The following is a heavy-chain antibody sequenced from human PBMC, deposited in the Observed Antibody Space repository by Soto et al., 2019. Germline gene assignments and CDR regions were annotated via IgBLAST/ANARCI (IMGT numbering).Heavy chain of an antibody. J-gene: IGHJ3*01. CDR1: GYTFTYYA. CDR2: INAGNGDT. Sequence: QVQLVQSGAEVKKPGASVKVSCKASGYTFTYYAIHWVRQAPGQKLEWMGWINAGNGDTAYSEKFQGRVTITRDTSASTAYLKLSSLRSEDTAVYYFARSQLEDWGQGTMVTVSS. D-gene: IGHD1-1*01. CDR3: ARSQLED. V-gene: IGHV1-3*01.